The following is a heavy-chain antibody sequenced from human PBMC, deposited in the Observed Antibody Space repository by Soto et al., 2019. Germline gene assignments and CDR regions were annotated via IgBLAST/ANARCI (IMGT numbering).Heavy chain of an antibody. CDR3: AKVPLAAAGNRYYYYYGMDV. Sequence: GGSLRLSCAASGFTFSSYAMSWVRQAPGKGLEWVSAISGSGGSTYYADSVKGRFTISRDNSKNTLYLQMNSLRAEDTAVYYCAKVPLAAAGNRYYYYYGMDVWGQGTTVTVSS. CDR2: ISGSGGST. V-gene: IGHV3-23*01. D-gene: IGHD6-13*01. J-gene: IGHJ6*02. CDR1: GFTFSSYA.